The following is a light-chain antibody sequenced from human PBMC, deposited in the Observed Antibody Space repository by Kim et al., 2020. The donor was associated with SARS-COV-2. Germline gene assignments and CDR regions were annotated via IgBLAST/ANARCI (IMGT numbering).Light chain of an antibody. J-gene: IGLJ3*02. CDR1: SSNIGNNY. V-gene: IGLV1-51*01. CDR3: GTWDSSLSAWV. Sequence: ELTQPPSVSAAPGQKVTISCSGSSSNIGNNYVSWYQQLPGTAPKLLIYDNNKRPSGIPDRFSGSKSGTSATLGITGLQTGDEADYYCGTWDSSLSAWVFGGGTQLTVL. CDR2: DNN.